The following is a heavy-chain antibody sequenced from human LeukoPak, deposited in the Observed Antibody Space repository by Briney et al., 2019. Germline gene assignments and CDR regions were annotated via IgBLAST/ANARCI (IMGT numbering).Heavy chain of an antibody. D-gene: IGHD3-9*01. CDR1: GYSFTSYW. J-gene: IGHJ5*02. CDR3: QKTAYDMGRGTYWFDP. CDR2: IYPGDSDT. Sequence: GESLKISCKGSGYSFTSYWIGWVRPMPGKGLACMWIIYPGDSDTRYSPSFQGKVTISADKSISTAYLQWSSLKASDTVFFFRQKTAYDMGRGTYWFDPWGQGTLVTVSS. V-gene: IGHV5-51*01.